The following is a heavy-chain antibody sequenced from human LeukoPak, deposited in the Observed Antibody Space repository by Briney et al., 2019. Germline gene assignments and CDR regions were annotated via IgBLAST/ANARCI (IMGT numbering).Heavy chain of an antibody. D-gene: IGHD3-3*01. CDR3: AKDTGRSFYYYYMDV. Sequence: GGSLRLSCAASGFTFDDYAMHWVRQAPGKGLEWVSGISWNSGSIGYADSVKGRFTISRDNAKNSLYLQMNSLRAEDMALYYCAKDTGRSFYYYYMDVWGQGTTVTVSS. V-gene: IGHV3-9*03. CDR1: GFTFDDYA. CDR2: ISWNSGSI. J-gene: IGHJ6*03.